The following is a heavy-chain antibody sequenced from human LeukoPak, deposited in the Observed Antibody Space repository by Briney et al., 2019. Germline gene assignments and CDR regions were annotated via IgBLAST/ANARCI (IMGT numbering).Heavy chain of an antibody. D-gene: IGHD3-10*01. CDR2: IIPIFGTA. Sequence: SVKVSCKASGGTFSSYAISWVRQAPGQGLEWMGGIIPIFGTANYAQKFQGRVTITADESTSTAYMELSSLRSEDTAVYYCASDIYGSQPSDYWGQGTLVIVSS. CDR1: GGTFSSYA. J-gene: IGHJ4*02. CDR3: ASDIYGSQPSDY. V-gene: IGHV1-69*13.